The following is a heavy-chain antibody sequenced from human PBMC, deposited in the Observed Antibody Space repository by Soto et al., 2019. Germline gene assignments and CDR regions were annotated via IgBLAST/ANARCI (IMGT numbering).Heavy chain of an antibody. D-gene: IGHD3-10*01. CDR2: ISGSGGDT. Sequence: GGSLRLSCAASGFTFSRYDMSWVRQAPGKGLEWISTISGSGGDTYYADYGKGRFTIPRDNSKNTLYLQMNSLGAEDRAVYYCAKDYGTVYYYGSGSHRSFDYWGQGTLVTVSS. J-gene: IGHJ4*02. CDR1: GFTFSRYD. V-gene: IGHV3-23*01. CDR3: AKDYGTVYYYGSGSHRSFDY.